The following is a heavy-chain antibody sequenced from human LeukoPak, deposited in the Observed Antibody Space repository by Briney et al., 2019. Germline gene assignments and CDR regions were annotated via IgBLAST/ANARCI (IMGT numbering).Heavy chain of an antibody. D-gene: IGHD1-26*01. CDR3: ARTYSGSFDSYFDY. CDR2: IYSSGST. Sequence: SETLSPTRPVSGSSINSDKYYWSGIPPPPRKGLEWVGRIYSSGSTNYNPSLKSRVTISVDTSKNQFSLKLISVTAADTAVYYCARTYSGSFDSYFDYWGQGTLVTVSS. V-gene: IGHV4-61*02. J-gene: IGHJ4*02. CDR1: GSSINSDKYY.